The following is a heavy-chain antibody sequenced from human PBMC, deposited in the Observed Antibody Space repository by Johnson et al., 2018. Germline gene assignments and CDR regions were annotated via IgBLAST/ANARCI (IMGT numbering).Heavy chain of an antibody. J-gene: IGHJ6*03. Sequence: QVQLRQWGAGLLKPSETLSLTCAVYGGSFSGYYWSWIRQPPGKGLEWMGEINHSGSTNYNPSLKSPVTKSVDTSKNQFSLKLTSVTAADTAVYYCARDYRQWLTAAGGFYYFYMDVWGKGTTVTVSS. V-gene: IGHV4-34*01. CDR2: INHSGST. CDR3: ARDYRQWLTAAGGFYYFYMDV. D-gene: IGHD6-19*01. CDR1: GGSFSGYY.